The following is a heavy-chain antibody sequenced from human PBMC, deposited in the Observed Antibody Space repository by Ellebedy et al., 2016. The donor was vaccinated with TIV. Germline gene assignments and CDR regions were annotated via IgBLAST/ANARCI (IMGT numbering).Heavy chain of an antibody. D-gene: IGHD1-7*01. CDR1: GYSFTSYW. J-gene: IGHJ4*02. Sequence: GESLKISXKGSGYSFTSYWIGWVRQMPGKGLEWMGIIYPGDSDTRYSPSFQGQVTISADKSISTAYLQWSSLKASDTAMYYCARHWRWNYDRARGCPDYWGQGTLVTVSS. V-gene: IGHV5-51*01. CDR3: ARHWRWNYDRARGCPDY. CDR2: IYPGDSDT.